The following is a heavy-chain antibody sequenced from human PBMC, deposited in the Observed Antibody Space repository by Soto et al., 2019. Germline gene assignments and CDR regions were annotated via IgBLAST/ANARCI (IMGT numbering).Heavy chain of an antibody. CDR2: IYYSGTT. Sequence: QLQLQESGPGLVKPSETLSLTCSVSGGSISSSSYYWGWIRQPPGKGLEWIGGIYYSGTTFYNPSLKSRVTLSIDPSKNHFSLKLSSVTAADTAVYYCARRGGTMVRGNAFDIWGQGTMVTVSS. D-gene: IGHD3-10*01. CDR1: GGSISSSSYY. CDR3: ARRGGTMVRGNAFDI. V-gene: IGHV4-39*02. J-gene: IGHJ3*02.